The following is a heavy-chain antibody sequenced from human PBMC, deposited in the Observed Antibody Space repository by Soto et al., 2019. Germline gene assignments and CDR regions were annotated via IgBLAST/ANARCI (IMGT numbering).Heavy chain of an antibody. Sequence: LRLSCAASGFALSGYAMSWVRQAPGKGLEWVSAISGSGGSTYYADSVKGRFTISRDNSKNTLYLQMNSLRAEDTAVYYCAKARREYSGYDAWAHYYYYYYMDVWGKGTTVTVSS. CDR2: ISGSGGST. V-gene: IGHV3-23*01. CDR3: AKARREYSGYDAWAHYYYYYYMDV. D-gene: IGHD5-12*01. CDR1: GFALSGYA. J-gene: IGHJ6*03.